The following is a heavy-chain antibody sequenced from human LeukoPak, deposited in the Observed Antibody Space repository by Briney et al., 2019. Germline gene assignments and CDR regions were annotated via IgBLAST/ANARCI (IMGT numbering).Heavy chain of an antibody. CDR3: ARGSGYYDSSGYYYGYYYYYMDV. Sequence: ASVKVSCKASGYTFTSYDINWVRQATGQGLKWMGWMNPNSGNTGYAQKFQGRITMTRNTSISTAYMELSSLRSEDTAVYYCARGSGYYDSSGYYYGYYYYYMDVWGKGTTVTISS. CDR1: GYTFTSYD. V-gene: IGHV1-8*01. J-gene: IGHJ6*03. D-gene: IGHD3-22*01. CDR2: MNPNSGNT.